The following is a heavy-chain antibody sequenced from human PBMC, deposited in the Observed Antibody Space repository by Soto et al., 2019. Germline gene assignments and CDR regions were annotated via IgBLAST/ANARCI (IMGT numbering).Heavy chain of an antibody. Sequence: GGSLRLSCAASGFTFDDYAMHWVRQAPGKGLEWVSLISWDGGSTYYADSVKGRFTISRDNSKNSLYLQMNSLRAEDTALYYCAKGGYNWNDGGDYWGQGTLVTVSS. V-gene: IGHV3-43D*04. J-gene: IGHJ4*02. CDR2: ISWDGGST. CDR1: GFTFDDYA. D-gene: IGHD1-1*01. CDR3: AKGGYNWNDGGDY.